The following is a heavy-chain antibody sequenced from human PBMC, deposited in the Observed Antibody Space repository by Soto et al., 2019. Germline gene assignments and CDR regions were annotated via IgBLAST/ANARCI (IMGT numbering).Heavy chain of an antibody. D-gene: IGHD4-4*01. CDR2: IYPGDSDT. J-gene: IGHJ6*03. Sequence: GESLKISCKGSGYSFTSYWIGWVRQMPGKGLEWMGIIYPGDSDTRYSPSFQGQVTISADKSISTAYLQWSSLKASDTAMYYCARHGTDSNYYYYYYMDVWGKGTTVTVSS. CDR3: ARHGTDSNYYYYYYMDV. CDR1: GYSFTSYW. V-gene: IGHV5-51*01.